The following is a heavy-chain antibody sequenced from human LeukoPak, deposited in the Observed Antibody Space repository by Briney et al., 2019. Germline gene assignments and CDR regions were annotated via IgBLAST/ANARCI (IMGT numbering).Heavy chain of an antibody. CDR1: GYTFTGYY. CDR2: INPNSGGT. CDR3: AKAYSSSWFMDY. Sequence: GASVKVSCKASGYTFTGYYMHWVRQAPGQGLEWVGWINPNSGGTNYAQKFQGRVTMTRDTSISTAYMELSRLRSDDTAVYYCAKAYSSSWFMDYWGQGTLVTVSS. V-gene: IGHV1-2*02. D-gene: IGHD6-13*01. J-gene: IGHJ4*02.